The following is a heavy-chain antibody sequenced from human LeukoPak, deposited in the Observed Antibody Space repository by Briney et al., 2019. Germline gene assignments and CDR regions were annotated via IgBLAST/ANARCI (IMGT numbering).Heavy chain of an antibody. Sequence: ASVKVSCKASGYTFTSYDINWVRQATGQGLELMGWMNPNSGNTGYAQKFQGRVTMTRNTSISTAYMELSSLRSEDTAVYYCARGLWGAVAGTGYYFDYWGQGTLVTVSS. V-gene: IGHV1-8*01. CDR3: ARGLWGAVAGTGYYFDY. CDR1: GYTFTSYD. D-gene: IGHD6-19*01. CDR2: MNPNSGNT. J-gene: IGHJ4*02.